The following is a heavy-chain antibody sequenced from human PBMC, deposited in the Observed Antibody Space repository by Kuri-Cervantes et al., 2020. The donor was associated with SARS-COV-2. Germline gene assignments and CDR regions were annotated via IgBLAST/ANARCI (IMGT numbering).Heavy chain of an antibody. Sequence: SETLSLTCTVSGGSISSYYWSWIRQPPGKGLEWIGYFYYSGITNYNPSLKNRVTMSVDTSKNQFSLNLSSVTAADTAVNYCARDNILFSGSGFDYWGQGTLVTVSS. CDR2: FYYSGIT. J-gene: IGHJ4*02. V-gene: IGHV4-59*01. D-gene: IGHD1-26*01. CDR1: GGSISSYY. CDR3: ARDNILFSGSGFDY.